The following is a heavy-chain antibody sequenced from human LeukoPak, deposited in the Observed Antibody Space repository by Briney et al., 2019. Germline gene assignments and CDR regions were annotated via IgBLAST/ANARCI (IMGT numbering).Heavy chain of an antibody. J-gene: IGHJ5*02. CDR3: ARSYYDSSGYNDWFDL. CDR2: IYPGDSDT. CDR1: GYSFTSYW. D-gene: IGHD3-22*01. V-gene: IGHV5-51*01. Sequence: GESLQISCKGSGYSFTSYWIGWVRQTPGKGLEWMGIIYPGDSDTRYSPSFQGQVTISADKSISTAYLQWSSLKASDTAMYYCARSYYDSSGYNDWFDLWGQGTLVNVPS.